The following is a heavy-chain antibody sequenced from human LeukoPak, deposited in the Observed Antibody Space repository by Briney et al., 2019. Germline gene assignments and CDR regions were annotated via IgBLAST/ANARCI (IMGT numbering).Heavy chain of an antibody. V-gene: IGHV1-8*02. CDR3: ARVFMITFGGVPWFDP. D-gene: IGHD3-16*01. CDR1: GYTFTGYY. Sequence: ASVKVSCKASGYTFTGYYMHWVRQAPGQGLEWMGWMNPNSGNTGYAQKFQGRVTMTRNTSISTAYMELSSLRSEDTAVYYCARVFMITFGGVPWFDPWGQGTLVTVSS. J-gene: IGHJ5*02. CDR2: MNPNSGNT.